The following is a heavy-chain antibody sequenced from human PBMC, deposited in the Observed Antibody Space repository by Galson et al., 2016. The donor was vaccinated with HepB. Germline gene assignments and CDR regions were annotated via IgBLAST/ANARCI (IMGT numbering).Heavy chain of an antibody. CDR3: ATQSASPKCYWCFDP. CDR1: GFTVSNLY. J-gene: IGHJ5*02. Sequence: SLRLSCAASGFTVSNLYMTWVRQAPGKGLEWVALIYNSGRTTYADSVKGRFTISRDNSKNMMFLQMNNLRADDTAVYYCATQSASPKCYWCFDPWGQGTLVTVSS. D-gene: IGHD2-8*01. V-gene: IGHV3-53*01. CDR2: IYNSGRT.